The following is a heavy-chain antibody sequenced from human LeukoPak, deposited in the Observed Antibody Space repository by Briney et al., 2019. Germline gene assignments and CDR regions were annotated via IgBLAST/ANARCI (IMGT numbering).Heavy chain of an antibody. V-gene: IGHV3-30-3*01. Sequence: GGSLRLSCAASGFTFSSYAMHWVRQAPGKGLEWVAVISYDGSNKYYADSVKGRFTISRDNSKNTLYLQMNSLRAEDTAVYYCVRVVGRDWFDPWGQGTLVTVSS. CDR1: GFTFSSYA. CDR2: ISYDGSNK. J-gene: IGHJ5*02. CDR3: VRVVGRDWFDP. D-gene: IGHD3-10*01.